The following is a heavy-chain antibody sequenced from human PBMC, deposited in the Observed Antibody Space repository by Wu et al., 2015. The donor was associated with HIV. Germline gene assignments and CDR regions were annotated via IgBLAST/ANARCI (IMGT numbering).Heavy chain of an antibody. V-gene: IGHV1-2*02. CDR1: GYTFTDYY. CDR3: ARSHKWLQLRYQGNFDS. CDR2: INPKNGGT. D-gene: IGHD6-19*01. Sequence: QVQLVQSGAEVKKPGASVKVSSKTSGYTFTDYYIHWMRQVTGQGPEWMGWINPKNGGTNYAQNFQGRLTMTRDTSISSVYMELKKLTSEDTAMYFCARSHKWLQLRYQGNFDSWGQGTLVTVSS. J-gene: IGHJ4*01.